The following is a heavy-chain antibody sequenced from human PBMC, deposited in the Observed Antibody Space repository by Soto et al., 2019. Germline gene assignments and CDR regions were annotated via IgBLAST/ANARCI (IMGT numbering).Heavy chain of an antibody. CDR2: VSFRGDI. J-gene: IGHJ4*02. CDR1: GFMFSGYT. CDR3: ARGCSSASCYYY. V-gene: IGHV3-21*01. Sequence: PGGSLRLSYTASGFMFSGYTMNWVRQAPGKGLEWVSSVSFRGDIYYADSLEGRFTISRDDAKNSLYLQMNSLRAEDTAVYYCARGCSSASCYYYWGQGTLVTVSS. D-gene: IGHD2-2*01.